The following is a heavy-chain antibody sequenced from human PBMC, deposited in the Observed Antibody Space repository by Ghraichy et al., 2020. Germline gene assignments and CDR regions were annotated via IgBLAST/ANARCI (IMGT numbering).Heavy chain of an antibody. CDR2: INHSGST. Sequence: SETLSLTCAVYGGSFSGYYWSWIRQPPGKGLEWIGEINHSGSTNYNPSLKSRVTISVDTSKNQFSLKLSSVTAADTAVYYCARVGYYDSSGYRRNRYFDYWGQGTLVTVSS. D-gene: IGHD3-22*01. V-gene: IGHV4-34*01. CDR3: ARVGYYDSSGYRRNRYFDY. J-gene: IGHJ4*02. CDR1: GGSFSGYY.